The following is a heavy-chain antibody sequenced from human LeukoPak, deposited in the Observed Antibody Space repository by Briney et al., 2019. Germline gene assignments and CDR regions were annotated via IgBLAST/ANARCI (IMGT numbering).Heavy chain of an antibody. CDR2: ISYHGSNK. V-gene: IGHV3-30*18. D-gene: IGHD3-3*01. Sequence: GGSLRLSCAASGFTAISNYMSWVRQAPGKGLEWVAVISYHGSNKYHADSVKGRFTISRDNSKNTLYLQMNSLRAEDTAVYYCAKTSFGPDSDAFDIWGPGTMVTVSS. J-gene: IGHJ3*02. CDR1: GFTAISNY. CDR3: AKTSFGPDSDAFDI.